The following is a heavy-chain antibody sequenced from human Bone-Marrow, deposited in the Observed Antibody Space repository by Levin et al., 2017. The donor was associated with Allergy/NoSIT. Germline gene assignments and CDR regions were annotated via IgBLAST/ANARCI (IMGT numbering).Heavy chain of an antibody. CDR3: ARDFDYYYYMDV. J-gene: IGHJ6*03. Sequence: SQTLSLTCTVSGASVSSGSNYWSWIRHSPGKGLEWIGCIDYSGITKYNPSLRSRVTISADTSKNQFSLTLNSVTAADTAMYYCARDFDYYYYMDVWGKGTTVTVSS. V-gene: IGHV4-61*01. CDR2: IDYSGIT. CDR1: GASVSSGSNY.